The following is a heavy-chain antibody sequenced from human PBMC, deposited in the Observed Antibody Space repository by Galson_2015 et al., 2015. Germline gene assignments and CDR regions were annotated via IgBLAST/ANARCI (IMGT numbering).Heavy chain of an antibody. D-gene: IGHD5-12*01. CDR1: GYTFSDGY. Sequence: SVKVSCKASGYTFSDGYMHWVRQAPGQGLEWMGIINVNGGDTNYTQRFQGRVTMTRDTSTNTAYMELNSLTSEDTAVYYCTKAVDQDFQNWGQGTLVTVSS. V-gene: IGHV1-46*01. CDR2: INVNGGDT. J-gene: IGHJ1*01. CDR3: TKAVDQDFQN.